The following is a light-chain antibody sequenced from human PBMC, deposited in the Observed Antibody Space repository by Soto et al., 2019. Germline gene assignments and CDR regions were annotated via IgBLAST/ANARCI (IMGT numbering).Light chain of an antibody. V-gene: IGKV1-5*03. J-gene: IGKJ5*01. CDR3: QQYNSYPIT. Sequence: DIQMTQSPSTLSASVGDRVTITCRASQSISIWLAWYQQKPGKAPKLLIYKASSLESGGPSRFSGSGSGTEFTLTISSLQPDDFATYYCQQYNSYPITFGQGTRLEIK. CDR2: KAS. CDR1: QSISIW.